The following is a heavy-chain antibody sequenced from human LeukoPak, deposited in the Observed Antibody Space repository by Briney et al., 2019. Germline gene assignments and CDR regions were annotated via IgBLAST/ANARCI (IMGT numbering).Heavy chain of an antibody. CDR1: GFTFDDYG. CDR3: AREDCSSPSCYPYNWFDP. V-gene: IGHV3-20*04. CDR2: INWNGGRT. Sequence: GGSLRLSCAASGFTFDDYGMSWVRHAPGKALEGVSGINWNGGRTVYADSVKRRFTISRDNAKNSLYLQINSLRAEDTALYYCAREDCSSPSCYPYNWFDPWGQGTLVTVSS. D-gene: IGHD2-2*01. J-gene: IGHJ5*02.